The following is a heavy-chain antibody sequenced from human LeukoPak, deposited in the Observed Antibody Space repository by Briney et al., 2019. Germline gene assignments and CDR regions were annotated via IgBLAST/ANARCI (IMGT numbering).Heavy chain of an antibody. J-gene: IGHJ4*02. Sequence: GRSLRLSCAASGSTFSSYAMHWVRQAPGKGLEWVAVISYDGSNKYYADSVKGRFTISRDNSKNTLYLQMNSLRAEDTAVYYCARGKQWLVPIDYWGQGTLVTVSS. CDR3: ARGKQWLVPIDY. D-gene: IGHD6-19*01. V-gene: IGHV3-30-3*01. CDR2: ISYDGSNK. CDR1: GSTFSSYA.